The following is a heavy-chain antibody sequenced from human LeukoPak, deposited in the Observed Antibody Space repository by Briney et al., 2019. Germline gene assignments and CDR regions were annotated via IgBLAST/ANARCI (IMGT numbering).Heavy chain of an antibody. Sequence: ASVKVSCKASGYTFTSYYMHWVRQAPGQGLEWMGIINPSGGSTSYAQKFQGRVTMTRDMSTSTVYMELSSLRSEDTAVYYCARENNQRGDRGASFDPWGQGTLVTVSS. V-gene: IGHV1-46*01. J-gene: IGHJ5*02. CDR1: GYTFTSYY. CDR3: ARENNQRGDRGASFDP. CDR2: INPSGGST. D-gene: IGHD1-14*01.